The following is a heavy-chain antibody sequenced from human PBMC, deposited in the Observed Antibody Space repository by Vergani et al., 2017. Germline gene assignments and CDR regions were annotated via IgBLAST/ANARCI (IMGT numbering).Heavy chain of an antibody. V-gene: IGHV3-21*01. J-gene: IGHJ4*02. CDR2: ISSSSSYI. D-gene: IGHD1-26*01. Sequence: EVQLVESGGGLVKPGGSLRLSCAASGFTFSSYSMNWVRQAPGKGLEWVSSISSSSSYIYYADSVKGRFTISRDNAKNSLYLQMNSLRAEDTAVYYCARDRVVGATTPYYFDYWGQGTLVTVCS. CDR3: ARDRVVGATTPYYFDY. CDR1: GFTFSSYS.